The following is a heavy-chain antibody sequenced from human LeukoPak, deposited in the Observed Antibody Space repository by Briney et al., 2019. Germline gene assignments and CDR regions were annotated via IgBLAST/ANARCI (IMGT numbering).Heavy chain of an antibody. CDR3: ARERGEQQLATYYYYYMDV. J-gene: IGHJ6*03. Sequence: SETLSLTCTVSGGSISSYYWSWIRQPAGKGLEWIGRIYTSGSTNYNPSLKSRVTMSVDTSKNQFSLKLSSVTAADTAVYYCARERGEQQLATYYYYYMDVWGKGTTVTVSS. D-gene: IGHD6-13*01. V-gene: IGHV4-4*07. CDR2: IYTSGST. CDR1: GGSISSYY.